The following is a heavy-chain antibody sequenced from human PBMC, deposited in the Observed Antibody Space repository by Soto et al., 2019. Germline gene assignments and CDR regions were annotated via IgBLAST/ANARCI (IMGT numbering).Heavy chain of an antibody. CDR2: INHSGST. D-gene: IGHD2-15*01. CDR3: ARGEAELGYCSGGSCYSVWFDP. V-gene: IGHV4-34*01. J-gene: IGHJ5*02. Sequence: SETLSLTCAVYGGSFSGYYWSWIRQPPGKGLEWIGEINHSGSTNYNPSLKSRVTISVDTSKNQFSLKLSSVTAADTAVYYCARGEAELGYCSGGSCYSVWFDPWGQGTLVTVSS. CDR1: GGSFSGYY.